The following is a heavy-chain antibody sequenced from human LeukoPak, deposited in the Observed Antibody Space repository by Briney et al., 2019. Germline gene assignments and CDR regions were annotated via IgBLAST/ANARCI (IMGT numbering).Heavy chain of an antibody. J-gene: IGHJ4*02. D-gene: IGHD4-11*01. CDR1: GYTFSYYY. CDR3: ARDRDYSNPERGFGD. CDR2: INPNSGET. Sequence: ASVNVSCKTSGYTFSYYYTHCVRQAPGQGLEWMGWINPNSGETKSAQKSQGRVTMTGDTSISTAYMELRRVTSDDTAVYYCARDRDYSNPERGFGDWGQGALVTVSS. V-gene: IGHV1-2*02.